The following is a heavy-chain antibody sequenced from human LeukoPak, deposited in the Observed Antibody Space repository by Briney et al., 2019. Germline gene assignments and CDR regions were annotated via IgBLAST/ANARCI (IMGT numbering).Heavy chain of an antibody. CDR3: ARAVYYDSSGLLSYYFDY. V-gene: IGHV4-59*01. CDR1: GGSISSYY. J-gene: IGHJ4*02. CDR2: IYYSGST. Sequence: SETLSLTCTVSGGSISSYYWSWIRQPPGKGLEWIGYIYYSGSTNYNPSLKSRVTISVDTSKNQFSLKLSSVTAADTAVYYCARAVYYDSSGLLSYYFDYWGQGTLVTVSS. D-gene: IGHD3-22*01.